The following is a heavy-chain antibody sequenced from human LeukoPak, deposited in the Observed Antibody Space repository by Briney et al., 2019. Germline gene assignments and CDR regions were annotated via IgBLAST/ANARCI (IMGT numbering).Heavy chain of an antibody. CDR2: IYYSGST. D-gene: IGHD2-15*01. J-gene: IGHJ4*02. Sequence: SETLSLTCTVSGGSISSGGYYWSWIRQHPGKGLEWIGYIYYSGSTNYNPSLKSRVTISVDTSKNQFPLKLSSVTAADTAVYYCARDGKEGYFDYWGQGTLVTVSS. V-gene: IGHV4-61*08. CDR1: GGSISSGGYY. CDR3: ARDGKEGYFDY.